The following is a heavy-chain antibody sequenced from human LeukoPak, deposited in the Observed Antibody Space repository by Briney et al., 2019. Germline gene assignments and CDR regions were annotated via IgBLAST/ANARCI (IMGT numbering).Heavy chain of an antibody. Sequence: GGSLRLSCAASGFTFSSYGMHWVRQAPGKGLEWVAVIWYDGSNKYYAGSVKGRFTISRDNSKNTLFLQMNSLRAEDTAIYYCAKYGPQDSGSSHLDYWGQGALVTVSS. CDR3: AKYGPQDSGSSHLDY. CDR2: IWYDGSNK. D-gene: IGHD1-26*01. J-gene: IGHJ4*02. CDR1: GFTFSSYG. V-gene: IGHV3-33*06.